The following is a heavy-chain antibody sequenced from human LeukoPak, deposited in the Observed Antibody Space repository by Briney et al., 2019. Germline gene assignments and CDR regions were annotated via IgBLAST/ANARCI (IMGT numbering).Heavy chain of an antibody. Sequence: GSLRLSCAASGFTLGNYGMTWVGQAPEKGLEWVSSVSISGENTYYADSVKGRFTISRDNSKDTLYLLMSSLRAEDTAVYYCARSLRLLYYFDYWGQGTLVTVSS. CDR1: GFTLGNYG. CDR3: ARSLRLLYYFDY. D-gene: IGHD2-15*01. CDR2: VSISGENT. V-gene: IGHV3-23*05. J-gene: IGHJ4*02.